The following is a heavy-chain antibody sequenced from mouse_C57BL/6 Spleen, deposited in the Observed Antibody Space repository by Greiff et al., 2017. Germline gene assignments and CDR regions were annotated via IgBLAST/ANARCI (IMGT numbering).Heavy chain of an antibody. V-gene: IGHV1-76*01. CDR2: IYPGSGNT. J-gene: IGHJ2*01. CDR1: GYTFTDYY. D-gene: IGHD1-1*01. Sequence: QVQLQQSGAELVRPGASVKLSCKASGYTFTDYYINWVKQRPGQGLEWIARIYPGSGNTYYNEKFKGKATLTAEKSSSTAYMQLSSLTSEDSAVYFCAREDYGSILDYWGQGTTLTVSS. CDR3: AREDYGSILDY.